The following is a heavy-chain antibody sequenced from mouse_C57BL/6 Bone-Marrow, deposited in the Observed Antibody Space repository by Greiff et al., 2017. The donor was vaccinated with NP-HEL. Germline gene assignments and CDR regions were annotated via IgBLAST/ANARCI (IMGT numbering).Heavy chain of an antibody. CDR2: INPDNGGT. CDR3: ARWGNWAVPYFDY. CDR1: GYTFTDYY. D-gene: IGHD4-1*01. J-gene: IGHJ2*01. Sequence: EVQLQQSGPELVKPGASVKISCKASGYTFTDYYMNWVKQSHGKSLEWIGDINPDNGGTSYNQKFKGKATLTVDKSSSTAYMELRSLTSEDSAVYYCARWGNWAVPYFDYWGKGTTVTVSS. V-gene: IGHV1-26*01.